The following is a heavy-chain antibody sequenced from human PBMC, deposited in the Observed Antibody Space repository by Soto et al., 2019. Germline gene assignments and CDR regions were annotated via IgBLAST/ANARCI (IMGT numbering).Heavy chain of an antibody. Sequence: PSETLSLTCTVSGGSISSYYWSWIRQPAGKGLEWIGRIYTSGSTNYNPSLKSRVTMSVDTSKNQFSLKLSSVTAADTAVYYCVRDDRYYYDSSGYRPRAAFDIWGQGTMVTVSS. V-gene: IGHV4-4*07. D-gene: IGHD3-22*01. CDR1: GGSISSYY. J-gene: IGHJ3*02. CDR2: IYTSGST. CDR3: VRDDRYYYDSSGYRPRAAFDI.